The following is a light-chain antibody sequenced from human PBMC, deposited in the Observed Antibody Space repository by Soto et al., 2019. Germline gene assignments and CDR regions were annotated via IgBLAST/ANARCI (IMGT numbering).Light chain of an antibody. CDR2: EVS. V-gene: IGLV2-14*01. CDR1: SSDVGDYKY. J-gene: IGLJ2*01. CDR3: SSYTRSSTLDVV. Sequence: QSALTQPASVSGSPEQSITISCTGTSSDVGDYKYVSWYQQHPGKAPKLIIYEVSNRPSGVSNRFSGSKSGNTASLTISGLQAEDEADYYCSSYTRSSTLDVVFGGGTKLTVL.